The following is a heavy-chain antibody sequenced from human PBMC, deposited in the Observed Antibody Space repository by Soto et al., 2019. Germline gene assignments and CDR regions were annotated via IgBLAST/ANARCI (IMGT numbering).Heavy chain of an antibody. CDR1: GGTFSSYA. V-gene: IGHV1-69*13. CDR2: IIPIFGTA. J-gene: IGHJ6*02. Sequence: GASVKVSCKASGGTFSSYAISWVRQAPGQGLGWMGGIIPIFGTANYAQKFQGRVTITADESTSTAYMELSSLRSEDTAVYYCARRETTVTIGSPGYYYYYGMDVWGQGTTVTVSS. CDR3: ARRETTVTIGSPGYYYYYGMDV. D-gene: IGHD4-17*01.